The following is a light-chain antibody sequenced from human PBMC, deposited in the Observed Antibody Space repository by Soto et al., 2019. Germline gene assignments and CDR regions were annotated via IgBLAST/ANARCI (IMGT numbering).Light chain of an antibody. Sequence: DIQLTQSPSFLSASVGDRVTITCRASQGIGTYLAWFQHKPGKVPKVLIYGASTLQSGVPSRFSGSGSGTEFSLTISSLQPEDFTTYYCQHLNGYPLTFGGGTKVEIK. J-gene: IGKJ4*01. CDR1: QGIGTY. CDR3: QHLNGYPLT. V-gene: IGKV1-9*01. CDR2: GAS.